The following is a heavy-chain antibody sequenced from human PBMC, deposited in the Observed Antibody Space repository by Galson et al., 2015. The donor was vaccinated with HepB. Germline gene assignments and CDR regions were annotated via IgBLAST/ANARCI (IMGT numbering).Heavy chain of an antibody. D-gene: IGHD2-2*01. CDR2: IIPILGIA. CDR3: ARELGYCSSTSCPTWAFDI. CDR1: GGTFSSYT. V-gene: IGHV1-69*04. J-gene: IGHJ3*02. Sequence: SGGTFSSYTISWVRQAPGQGLEWMGRIIPILGIANYAQKFQGRVTITADKSTSTAYMELSSLRSEDTAVYYCARELGYCSSTSCPTWAFDIWGQGTMVTVSS.